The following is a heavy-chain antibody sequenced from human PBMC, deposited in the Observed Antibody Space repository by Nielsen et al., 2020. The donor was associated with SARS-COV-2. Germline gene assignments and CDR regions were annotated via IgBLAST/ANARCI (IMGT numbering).Heavy chain of an antibody. CDR3: ARGHRSGSDSGLDY. D-gene: IGHD1-26*01. Sequence: GGSLRLSCAASGFTFSSYGMHWVRQAPGKGLEWVAVISYDGSNKYYADSVKGRFTISRDNSKNTLYLQMNSLRAKDTAVYYCARGHRSGSDSGLDYWGQGTLVTVSS. V-gene: IGHV3-33*05. J-gene: IGHJ4*02. CDR1: GFTFSSYG. CDR2: ISYDGSNK.